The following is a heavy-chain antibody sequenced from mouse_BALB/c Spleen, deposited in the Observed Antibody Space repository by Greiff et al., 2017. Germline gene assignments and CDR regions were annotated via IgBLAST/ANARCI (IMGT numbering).Heavy chain of an antibody. CDR1: GYTFTDYN. CDR3: ARMKGNYGFAY. V-gene: IGHV1S29*02. Sequence: VQLKQSGPELVKPGASVKISCKASGYTFTDYNMHWVKQSHGKSLEWIGYIYPYNGGTGYNQKFKSKATLTVDNSSSTAYMELRSLTSEDSAVYYCARMKGNYGFAYWGQGTLVTVSA. J-gene: IGHJ3*01. D-gene: IGHD2-1*01. CDR2: IYPYNGGT.